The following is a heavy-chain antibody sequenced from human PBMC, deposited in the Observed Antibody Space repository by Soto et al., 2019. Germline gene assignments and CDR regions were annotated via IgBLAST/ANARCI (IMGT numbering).Heavy chain of an antibody. CDR2: MNPNRANT. V-gene: IGHV1-8*01. J-gene: IGHJ6*02. CDR3: AGEGVRGMDV. CDR1: GYTFTSYD. D-gene: IGHD3-16*01. Sequence: QVQLVQSGAEVKKPGASVKVSCKASGYTFTSYDINWVRQATGQGLEWMGWMNPNRANTGYAQKFQGRVTMTTNTPINTEYMELSILRSEDTAVYYCAGEGVRGMDVWGQGTTVTVSS.